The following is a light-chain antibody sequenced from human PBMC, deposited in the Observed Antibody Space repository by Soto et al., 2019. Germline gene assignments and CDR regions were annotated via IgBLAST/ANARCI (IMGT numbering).Light chain of an antibody. CDR2: GAS. Sequence: EIVMTQSPATLSVSPGERATLSCRASQSVSSNLAWYQQKPGQAPRLLIYGASTRATGIPARFSGSGSGTEFTLTISSLKSEDFAVYYCQQYNMWPPYTFGQGTKVDIK. CDR1: QSVSSN. CDR3: QQYNMWPPYT. J-gene: IGKJ2*01. V-gene: IGKV3-15*01.